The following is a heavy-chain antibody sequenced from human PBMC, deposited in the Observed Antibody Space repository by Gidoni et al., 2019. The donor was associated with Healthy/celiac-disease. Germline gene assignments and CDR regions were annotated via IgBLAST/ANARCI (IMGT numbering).Heavy chain of an antibody. CDR2: IYSGGST. V-gene: IGHV3-53*02. Sequence: EVQLVETGGGLIQPGGSLRLSCAASGFTVSSHYMSWVRQAPGKGREWVSVIYSGGSTYYADSVKGRFTISRDNYKNTLYLQMNSLRAEDTAVYYCARQIGYCSGGSCSNYYYYGMDVWGQGTTVTVSS. D-gene: IGHD2-15*01. J-gene: IGHJ6*02. CDR3: ARQIGYCSGGSCSNYYYYGMDV. CDR1: GFTVSSHY.